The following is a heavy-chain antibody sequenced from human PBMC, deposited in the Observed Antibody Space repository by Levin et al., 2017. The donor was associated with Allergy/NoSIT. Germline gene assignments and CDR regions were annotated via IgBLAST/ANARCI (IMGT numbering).Heavy chain of an antibody. CDR2: MNPNSGNT. V-gene: IGHV1-8*01. CDR1: GYTFSTYD. Sequence: PGASVKVSCKASGYTFSTYDINWVRQATGQGLEWMGWMNPNSGNTGYALKFQGRVTMTRDTSISTAYMELSSLKSEDTAVYYCARSASGYYDSSGYRPPGAFDIWGQGTMVTVSS. CDR3: ARSASGYYDSSGYRPPGAFDI. D-gene: IGHD3-22*01. J-gene: IGHJ3*02.